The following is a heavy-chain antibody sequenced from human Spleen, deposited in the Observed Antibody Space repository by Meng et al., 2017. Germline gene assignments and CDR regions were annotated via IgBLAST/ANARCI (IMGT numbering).Heavy chain of an antibody. CDR3: ARNERKDGYNWGAEYFQH. CDR2: ISSNGGST. CDR1: GFTFSSYA. Sequence: GESLKISCAASGFTFSSYAMHWVRQAPGKGLEYVSAISSNGGSTYYADSVKGRFTISRDNSKNTLYLQMGSLRAEDTAVYYCARNERKDGYNWGAEYFQHWGQGTLVTGSS. V-gene: IGHV3-64*02. J-gene: IGHJ1*01. D-gene: IGHD5-24*01.